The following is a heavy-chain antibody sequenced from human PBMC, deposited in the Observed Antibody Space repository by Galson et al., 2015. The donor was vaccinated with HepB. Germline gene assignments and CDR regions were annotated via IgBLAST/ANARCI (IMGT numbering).Heavy chain of an antibody. CDR3: AIAQRGYCSGGSCSDWFDP. CDR1: GYTFTSYG. CDR2: ISAYNGST. D-gene: IGHD2-15*01. V-gene: IGHV1-18*04. J-gene: IGHJ5*02. Sequence: SVKVSCKASGYTFTSYGIGWVRQAPGQGLEWMGWISAYNGSTNYAQKLQGRVTMTTDTSTSTAYMELRSLRSDDTAVYYCAIAQRGYCSGGSCSDWFDPWGQGTLVTISS.